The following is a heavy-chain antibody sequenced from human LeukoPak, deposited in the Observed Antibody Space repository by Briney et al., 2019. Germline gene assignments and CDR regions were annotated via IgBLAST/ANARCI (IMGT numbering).Heavy chain of an antibody. Sequence: QTGGSLRLSCAASGFTFSSYAMSWVRQAPGKGLEWVSTISNSGGTTYYADSVKGRFTISRDNAKNSLYLQMNSLRAEDTAVYYCARDLHYYDSSGPGNPWGQGTLVTVSS. CDR1: GFTFSSYA. D-gene: IGHD3-22*01. CDR3: ARDLHYYDSSGPGNP. J-gene: IGHJ5*02. V-gene: IGHV3-23*01. CDR2: ISNSGGTT.